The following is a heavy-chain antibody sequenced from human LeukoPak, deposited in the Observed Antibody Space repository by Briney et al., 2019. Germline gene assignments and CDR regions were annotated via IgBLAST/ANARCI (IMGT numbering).Heavy chain of an antibody. Sequence: GGSLRLSCAASGFTFNTYSMTWVRQAPGKGLEWLSYISSSSDAIWYADSVKGRFTVSRDNAKNSLYLHMNSLRDEDTAVYYCARENWYKFDYWGQGSLVTVSS. CDR3: ARENWYKFDY. V-gene: IGHV3-48*02. CDR2: ISSSSDAI. J-gene: IGHJ4*02. CDR1: GFTFNTYS. D-gene: IGHD1-14*01.